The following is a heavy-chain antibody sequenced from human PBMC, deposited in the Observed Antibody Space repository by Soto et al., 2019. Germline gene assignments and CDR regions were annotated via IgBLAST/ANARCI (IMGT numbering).Heavy chain of an antibody. Sequence: QVQLQESGPGLVKPSQTLSLTCTVSGGSISSGDFYWSWIRQSPGKGLEWIGYIYYSGSTDYNPSLKSRVIISVDMSKIQFPLKLTSVTAADTAVYYCARDGGGGNYFFDPWGQGTLVTVSS. D-gene: IGHD3-10*01. CDR3: ARDGGGGNYFFDP. V-gene: IGHV4-30-4*01. CDR2: IYYSGST. CDR1: GGSISSGDFY. J-gene: IGHJ5*02.